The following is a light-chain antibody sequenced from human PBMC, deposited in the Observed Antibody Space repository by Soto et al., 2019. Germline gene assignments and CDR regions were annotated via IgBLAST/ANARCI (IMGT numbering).Light chain of an antibody. Sequence: EIVLTQSPGTLSLSPGERATLSCRASQSVTSSYSAWYQQKPGQAPRLLIYGASSRATGIPDRFSGSGSGTAFTLTISRLEPEDFAVYYCQQFHSASWTFGQGTKVEIK. V-gene: IGKV3-20*01. CDR3: QQFHSASWT. J-gene: IGKJ1*01. CDR2: GAS. CDR1: QSVTSSY.